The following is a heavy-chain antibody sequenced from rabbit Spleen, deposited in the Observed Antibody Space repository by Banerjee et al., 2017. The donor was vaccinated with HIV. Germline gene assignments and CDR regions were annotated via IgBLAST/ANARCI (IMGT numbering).Heavy chain of an antibody. Sequence: QSLEESGGDLVKPGASLTLTCTASGFSLTSSDYMCWVRQAPGKGLEWIACIYAGSSGFTYHASWAKGRFTISKTSSTTVTLQMTSLTAADTATYFCAKGGNNGRGLWGQGTLVTVS. V-gene: IGHV1S40*01. D-gene: IGHD3-1*01. CDR1: GFSLTSSDY. CDR3: AKGGNNGRGL. J-gene: IGHJ3*01. CDR2: IYAGSSGFT.